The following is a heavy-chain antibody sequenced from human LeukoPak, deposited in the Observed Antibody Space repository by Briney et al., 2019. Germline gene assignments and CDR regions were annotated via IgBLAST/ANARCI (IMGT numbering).Heavy chain of an antibody. CDR3: ARGVTY. V-gene: IGHV4-59*11. CDR1: GGSISSQY. CDR2: IHNSGKT. J-gene: IGHJ4*02. Sequence: SETLSLTCTVSGGSISSQYRTWIRQPPGKGLEWIGTIHNSGKTNDNPSLKSRVTISVDTSKNQLSLRLTSVTTADTAVYYCARGVTYWGQGALVTVTS.